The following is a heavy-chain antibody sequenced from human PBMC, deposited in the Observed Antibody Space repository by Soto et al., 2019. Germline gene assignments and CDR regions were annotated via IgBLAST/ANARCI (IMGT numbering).Heavy chain of an antibody. CDR3: ARSSRPIVVVPAALPGNWFDP. J-gene: IGHJ5*02. D-gene: IGHD2-2*01. Sequence: SETLSLTCTVSGGSISSGGYYWSWIRQHPGKGLEWIGYIYYSGSTYYNPSLKSRVTISVDTSKNQFSLKLSSETAADTAVYYCARSSRPIVVVPAALPGNWFDPWGQGTLVTVSS. CDR1: GGSISSGGYY. CDR2: IYYSGST. V-gene: IGHV4-31*03.